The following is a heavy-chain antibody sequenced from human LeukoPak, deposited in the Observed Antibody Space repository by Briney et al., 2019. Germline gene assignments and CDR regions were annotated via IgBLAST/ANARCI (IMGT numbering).Heavy chain of an antibody. V-gene: IGHV1-69*11. CDR3: ATGGAYRDAFDI. J-gene: IGHJ3*02. Sequence: GASVKVSCKTSGGTFSTYSINWVRQAPGQGLEWMGRIIPILNQSDYAQKFQGTVSITADEFTETAYMELSSLRSDDTAVYYCATGGAYRDAFDIWGQGTMVTVSS. CDR1: GGTFSTYS. CDR2: IIPILNQS. D-gene: IGHD3-10*01.